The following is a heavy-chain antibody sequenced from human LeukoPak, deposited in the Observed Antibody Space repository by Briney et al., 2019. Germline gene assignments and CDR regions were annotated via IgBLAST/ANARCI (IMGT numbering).Heavy chain of an antibody. J-gene: IGHJ4*02. CDR1: GGTFSSYA. CDR3: ARDLERDSRNYYDSSGYPGY. D-gene: IGHD3-22*01. CDR2: IIPIFGTA. Sequence: ASVKVSCKASGGTFSSYAISWVRQAPGQGLEWMGGIIPIFGTANYAQKFQGRVTITADESTSTAHMELSSLRSEDTAVYYCARDLERDSRNYYDSSGYPGYWGQGTLVTVSS. V-gene: IGHV1-69*13.